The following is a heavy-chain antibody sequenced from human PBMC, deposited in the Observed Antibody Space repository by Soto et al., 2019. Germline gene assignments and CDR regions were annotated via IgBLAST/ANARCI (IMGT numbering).Heavy chain of an antibody. Sequence: GASVKVSCKASGYTFTSYAMHWVRQAPGQRLEWMGWINAGNGNTKYSQKFQGRVTITRDTSASTAYVELSSLRSEDTAVYYCARVSGGVNYDFWSGYWYYFDYWGQGTLVTVSS. CDR2: INAGNGNT. V-gene: IGHV1-3*01. CDR1: GYTFTSYA. J-gene: IGHJ4*02. CDR3: ARVSGGVNYDFWSGYWYYFDY. D-gene: IGHD3-3*01.